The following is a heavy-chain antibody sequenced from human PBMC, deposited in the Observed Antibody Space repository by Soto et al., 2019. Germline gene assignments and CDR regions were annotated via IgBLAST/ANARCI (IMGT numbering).Heavy chain of an antibody. CDR1: GGSISSGDYY. J-gene: IGHJ5*02. D-gene: IGHD2-15*01. Sequence: TLSLTCTVSGGSISSGDYYWSWIRQPPGKGLEWIGYIYYSGSTYYNPSLKSRVTISVDTSKNQFSLKLSSVTAADTAVYYCARGLVVVAATSPWGQGTLVTVSS. V-gene: IGHV4-30-4*01. CDR3: ARGLVVVAATSP. CDR2: IYYSGST.